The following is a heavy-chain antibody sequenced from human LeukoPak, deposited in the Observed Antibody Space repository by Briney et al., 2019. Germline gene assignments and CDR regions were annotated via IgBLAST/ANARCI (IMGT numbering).Heavy chain of an antibody. CDR1: GYTFSDFS. D-gene: IGHD3-22*01. J-gene: IGHJ4*02. CDR2: ISVRSNYR. Sequence: KTGGSLRLSCAASGYTFSDFSVNWVRQAPGEGLEWVSSISVRSNYRYYADSVRGRFTISRDDARDSLFLQMNSLRAEDTAVYFCVRLRRNNDRSGYYYYYDYWGQGTLVTVSS. CDR3: VRLRRNNDRSGYYYYYDY. V-gene: IGHV3-21*01.